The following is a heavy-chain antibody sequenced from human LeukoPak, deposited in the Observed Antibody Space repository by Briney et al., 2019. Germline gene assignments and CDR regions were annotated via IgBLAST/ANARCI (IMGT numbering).Heavy chain of an antibody. J-gene: IGHJ4*02. CDR1: GFTFSNYE. CDR3: AKAGLVRGGALDS. V-gene: IGHV3-48*03. Sequence: PGGSLRLSCAASGFTFSNYEMNWVRQAPGKGLEWVSYISSSDSTIYYADSVKGRFTISRDNAKNSLYLQMNSLRAEDTAVYYCAKAGLVRGGALDSWGQGTLVTVSS. D-gene: IGHD4/OR15-4a*01. CDR2: ISSSDSTI.